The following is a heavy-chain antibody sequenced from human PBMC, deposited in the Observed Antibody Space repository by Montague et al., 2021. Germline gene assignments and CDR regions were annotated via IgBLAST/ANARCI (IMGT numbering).Heavy chain of an antibody. CDR1: GGTVSRASFS. Sequence: SETLSLTCTVSGGTVSRASFSWRCFRQPTGKGMAWLGYIYNSCSTKSITSLKSRVTISVDTSKNQFSLSLSSVTASDTAVYYCAGWGLLEKYYLGYWGQGTLVSVAS. CDR3: AGWGLLEKYYLGY. D-gene: IGHD3-16*01. CDR2: IYNSCST. V-gene: IGHV4-61*10. J-gene: IGHJ4*02.